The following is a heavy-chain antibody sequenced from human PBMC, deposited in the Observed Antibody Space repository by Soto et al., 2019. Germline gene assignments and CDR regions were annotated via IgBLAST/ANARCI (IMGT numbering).Heavy chain of an antibody. Sequence: LRLSCAASGFTFRSYEMNWVRQAPGKGLEWVSYITGSGTTVYYADSVKGRFTISRDNAKNSLYLQMNSLRAEDTAVYYCARGICGGDCYYDYWGQGTLVTVSS. V-gene: IGHV3-48*03. D-gene: IGHD2-21*02. J-gene: IGHJ4*02. CDR2: ITGSGTTV. CDR3: ARGICGGDCYYDY. CDR1: GFTFRSYE.